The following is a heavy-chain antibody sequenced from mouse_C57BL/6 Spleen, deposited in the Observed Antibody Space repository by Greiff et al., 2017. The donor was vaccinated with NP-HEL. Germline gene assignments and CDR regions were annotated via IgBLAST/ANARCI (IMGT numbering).Heavy chain of an antibody. CDR2: ISSGSSTI. CDR1: GFTFSDYG. J-gene: IGHJ3*01. D-gene: IGHD2-1*01. V-gene: IGHV5-17*01. CDR3: ARPYGNYVAFAY. Sequence: EVKVEESGGGLVKPGGSLKLSCAASGFTFSDYGMHWVRQAPEKGLEWVAYISSGSSTIYYADTVKGRFTISRDNAKNTLFLQMTSLRSEDTAMYYCARPYGNYVAFAYWGQGTLVTVSA.